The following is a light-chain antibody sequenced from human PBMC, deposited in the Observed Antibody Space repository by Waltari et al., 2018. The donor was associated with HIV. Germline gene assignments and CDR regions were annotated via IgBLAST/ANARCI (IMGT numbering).Light chain of an antibody. CDR2: RNN. V-gene: IGLV10-54*04. CDR3: LAWDTNRGGWV. CDR1: NNNVDHQG. Sequence: LTQPPSMSTVSGQTATVTCIGDNNNVDHQGAAWVQHRQGHPPKRLSHRNNNRPSGVSERFSAARAGGTTLLAISGLRSEDEADYFCLAWDTNRGGWVFGGGTHLTV. J-gene: IGLJ3*02.